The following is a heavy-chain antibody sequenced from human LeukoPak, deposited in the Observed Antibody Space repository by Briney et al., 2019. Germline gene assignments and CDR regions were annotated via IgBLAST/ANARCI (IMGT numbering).Heavy chain of an antibody. D-gene: IGHD4-23*01. Sequence: GGSLRLSCAASGFTFSSYGMHWVRQAPGKGLEWVAVIWYDGSNKYYADSVKGRFTISRDNSKNTLYLQMNSLRAEDTAVYYCARDMSTRVTPISYAFDVWGQGTMVTVSS. CDR3: ARDMSTRVTPISYAFDV. V-gene: IGHV3-33*01. J-gene: IGHJ3*01. CDR2: IWYDGSNK. CDR1: GFTFSSYG.